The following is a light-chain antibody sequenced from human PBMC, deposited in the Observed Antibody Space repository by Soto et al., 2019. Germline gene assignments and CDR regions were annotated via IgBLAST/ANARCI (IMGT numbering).Light chain of an antibody. CDR2: DAS. CDR3: QQYNKWPWT. V-gene: IGKV3D-15*01. CDR1: QSVSNN. J-gene: IGKJ1*01. Sequence: EIVLTQSPATLSVSPGERATLSCRASQSVSNNYLAWYQQKPGQAPRLLIYDASNRATGIPARFSGSGSGTVFTLTISSLQSEDFGVYYCQQYNKWPWTFGRGTKVDIK.